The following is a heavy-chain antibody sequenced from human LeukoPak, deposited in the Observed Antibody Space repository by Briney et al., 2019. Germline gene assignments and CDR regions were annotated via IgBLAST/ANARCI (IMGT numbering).Heavy chain of an antibody. CDR3: AREQRWYQRHGAFDI. J-gene: IGHJ3*02. D-gene: IGHD2-15*01. CDR1: GYTFTSYG. Sequence: GASVKVSCKASGYTFTSYGISWVRQAPGQGLEWMGWISAYNGNTNYAQKLQGRVTMTTDTSTSTAYMELSSLRSEDTAVYYCAREQRWYQRHGAFDIWGQGTMVTVSS. V-gene: IGHV1-18*01. CDR2: ISAYNGNT.